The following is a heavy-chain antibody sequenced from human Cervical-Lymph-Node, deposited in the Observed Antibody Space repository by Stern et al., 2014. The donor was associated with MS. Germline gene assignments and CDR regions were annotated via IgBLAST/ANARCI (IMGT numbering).Heavy chain of an antibody. D-gene: IGHD3-22*01. Sequence: EVQLVESGAEVKKPGESLKISCKTSGYSFSSFWICWVRQMPGKGLEWMGIIYPGDSDTTYSPSFQGQVTISADESISTAYLQWSSLKASDTAMYYCVRRRDSSGYDTFDIWGQGTMLTVSS. CDR3: VRRRDSSGYDTFDI. J-gene: IGHJ3*02. CDR2: IYPGDSDT. V-gene: IGHV5-51*01. CDR1: GYSFSSFW.